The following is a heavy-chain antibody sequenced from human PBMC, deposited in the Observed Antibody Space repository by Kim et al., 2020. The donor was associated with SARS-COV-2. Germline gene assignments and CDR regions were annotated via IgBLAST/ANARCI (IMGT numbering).Heavy chain of an antibody. CDR2: INHSGST. CDR1: GGSFSGYY. V-gene: IGHV4-34*01. D-gene: IGHD4-17*01. J-gene: IGHJ4*01. CDR3: STGYGVRYFCSVTYVDY. Sequence: SETLSLTCAVYGGSFSGYYWSWIRQPPGKGLEWIGEINHSGSTNYNPSLKSRVTISVDTSKNQFSLKLSSVTAADTAVYYCSTGYGVRYFCSVTYVDYW.